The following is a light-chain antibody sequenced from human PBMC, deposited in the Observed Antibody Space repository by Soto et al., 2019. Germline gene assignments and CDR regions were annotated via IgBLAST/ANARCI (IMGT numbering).Light chain of an antibody. CDR2: DVT. CDR1: NSDVGVYNS. V-gene: IGLV2-14*01. CDR3: SSYSSITALV. J-gene: IGLJ1*01. Sequence: QSALTQPASVSGSPGQSIAISCTGTNSDVGVYNSVSWYQQHPGKVPKIMIYDVTIRPSGVPDRFSGSKSVNTSSLTISGLQAEDESDYYGSSYSSITALVVGTGTKRTVL.